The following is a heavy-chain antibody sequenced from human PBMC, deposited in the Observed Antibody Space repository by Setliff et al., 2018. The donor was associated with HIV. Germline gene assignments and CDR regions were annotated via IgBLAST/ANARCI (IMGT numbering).Heavy chain of an antibody. CDR3: ARGNLALYLDS. D-gene: IGHD2-2*02. Sequence: PSETLSLTCTVSGGSISNSYDYWGWVRQPPGKGLEWIGSLYYSGSTYYSPSLKSRITMSLDKSENQFSLRLISVTAADTAVYYCARGNLALYLDSWGQGTMVTVSS. J-gene: IGHJ3*02. CDR2: LYYSGST. CDR1: GGSISNSYDY. V-gene: IGHV4-39*07.